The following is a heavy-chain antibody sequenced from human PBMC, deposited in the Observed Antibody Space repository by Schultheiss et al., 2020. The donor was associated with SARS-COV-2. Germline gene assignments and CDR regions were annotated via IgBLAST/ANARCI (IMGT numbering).Heavy chain of an antibody. J-gene: IGHJ4*02. V-gene: IGHV4-30-4*08. D-gene: IGHD3-16*02. Sequence: SETLSLTCTVSGGSVSSGSYYWSWIRQPPGKGLEWIGYIYYSGSTYYNPALKSRVTISLDTSKNQFSLKLSSVTAADTAVYYCAGQLGGVIVNYWGQGTLVTVSS. CDR1: GGSVSSGSYY. CDR2: IYYSGST. CDR3: AGQLGGVIVNY.